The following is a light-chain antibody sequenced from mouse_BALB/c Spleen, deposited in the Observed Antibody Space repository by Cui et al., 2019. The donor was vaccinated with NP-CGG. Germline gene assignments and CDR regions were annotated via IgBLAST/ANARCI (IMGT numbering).Light chain of an antibody. V-gene: IGLV1*01. J-gene: IGLJ1*01. CDR1: TGAVTTSNY. CDR3: ALWYSNHWV. Sequence: QAVVTQESALTTSPVGTITLTCRSSTGAVTTSNYANWVQEKPDHLFTGLIGGTNNRAPGVPARFSGSLIGDKAALTITGAQTEDEAIYFCALWYSNHWVFGGGTKLTVL. CDR2: GTN.